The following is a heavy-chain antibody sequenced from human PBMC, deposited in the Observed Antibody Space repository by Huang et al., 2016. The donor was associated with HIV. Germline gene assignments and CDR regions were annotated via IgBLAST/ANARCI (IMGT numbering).Heavy chain of an antibody. CDR1: DGSLNSGKYY. J-gene: IGHJ4*02. CDR3: ARRRTHFTFDY. V-gene: IGHV4-39*01. Sequence: QLHLPSGPGLVTPSETLSLTCNVSDGSLNSGKYYWGWIRQSPGKGLEWIGSIFYPGSAHYNPSLESRVTIFVDSSKSQLSVRLRSVTAADTAVYYCARRRTHFTFDYWGQGTLVTVSS. CDR2: IFYPGSA.